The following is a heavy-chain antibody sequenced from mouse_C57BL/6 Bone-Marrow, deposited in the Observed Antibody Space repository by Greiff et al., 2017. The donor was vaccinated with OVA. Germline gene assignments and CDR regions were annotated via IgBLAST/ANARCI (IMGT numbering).Heavy chain of an antibody. CDR1: GYTFTSYG. CDR3: ARRGAGTLAY. V-gene: IGHV1-81*01. D-gene: IGHD4-1*01. J-gene: IGHJ3*01. Sequence: VQLQQSGAELARPGASVKLSCKASGYTFTSYGISWVKQRTGQGLEWIGEIYPRSGNTYYNEKFKGKATLTADKSSSTAYMELRSLTSEDSAVYFCARRGAGTLAYWGQGTLVTASA. CDR2: IYPRSGNT.